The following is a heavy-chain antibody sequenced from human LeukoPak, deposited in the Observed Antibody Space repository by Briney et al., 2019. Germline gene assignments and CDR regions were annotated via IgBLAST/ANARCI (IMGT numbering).Heavy chain of an antibody. D-gene: IGHD6-13*01. CDR2: TNWNGGST. CDR1: GFTFDDYG. Sequence: GGSLRLSCAASGFTFDDYGMSWVRQAPGKGLEWVSGTNWNGGSTGYADSVKGRFTISRDNAKNSLYLQMNSLRAEDTALYYCARMKYSSSWYSNYYYYYMDVWGKGTTVTVSS. J-gene: IGHJ6*03. CDR3: ARMKYSSSWYSNYYYYYMDV. V-gene: IGHV3-20*04.